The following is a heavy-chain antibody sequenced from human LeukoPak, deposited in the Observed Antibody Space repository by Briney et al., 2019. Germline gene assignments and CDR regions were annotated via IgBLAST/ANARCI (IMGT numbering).Heavy chain of an antibody. J-gene: IGHJ4*02. V-gene: IGHV3-74*01. CDR3: ARFSILTGLGY. CDR1: GFTFSSYW. D-gene: IGHD3-9*01. Sequence: PGGSLRLSCAASGFTFSSYWMHWVRQAPGKGLVWVSRINSDGSSTSYADSVKGRFTISRDNAKNTLYLQMNSLRAEDTAVYYCARFSILTGLGYWGQGTLVTVSS. CDR2: INSDGSST.